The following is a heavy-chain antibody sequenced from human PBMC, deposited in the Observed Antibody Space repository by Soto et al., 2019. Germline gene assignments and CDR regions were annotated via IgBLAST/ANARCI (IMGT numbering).Heavy chain of an antibody. Sequence: ESGGGVVQPGRSLRLSCAASGFTFSNNAMDWVRQAPGKGLEWVAVISYDGSNKYIAESVKGRFTISRDNSKNTLFLQMNRLRAEDTAVYYCARGTTTSAFSAMDVWGQGTTVTVSS. D-gene: IGHD1-1*01. V-gene: IGHV3-30-3*01. J-gene: IGHJ6*02. CDR2: ISYDGSNK. CDR1: GFTFSNNA. CDR3: ARGTTTSAFSAMDV.